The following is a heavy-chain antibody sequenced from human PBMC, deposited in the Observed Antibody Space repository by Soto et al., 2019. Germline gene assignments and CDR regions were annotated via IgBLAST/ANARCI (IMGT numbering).Heavy chain of an antibody. V-gene: IGHV1-18*01. CDR2: IHTYNGNT. CDR1: GYTFTDYG. D-gene: IGHD6-19*01. J-gene: IGHJ4*02. CDR3: ARDAQYSSRWHPIDY. Sequence: QVPLVQSGAEVKKPGASVKVYCQASGYTFTDYGVSWVRQAPGQGLEWMGWIHTYNGNTNYAQKVQGRVTMSTDSSTSTAYMELRSLRSDDTAVYYCARDAQYSSRWHPIDYWGQGTLVTVSS.